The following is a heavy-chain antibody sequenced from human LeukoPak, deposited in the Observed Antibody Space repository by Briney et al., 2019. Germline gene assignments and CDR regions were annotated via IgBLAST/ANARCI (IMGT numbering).Heavy chain of an antibody. CDR3: AREGVAGTGLDY. CDR1: GYTFTSYG. V-gene: IGHV1-46*01. D-gene: IGHD6-13*01. Sequence: ASVKVSCKASGYTFTSYGIAWVRQAPGQGLEWMGIINPTGGTSYAQKLQGRITVTRDTSTSTMFMDLSSLRSEDTAVYYCAREGVAGTGLDYWGQGTLVTVSS. J-gene: IGHJ4*02. CDR2: INPTGGT.